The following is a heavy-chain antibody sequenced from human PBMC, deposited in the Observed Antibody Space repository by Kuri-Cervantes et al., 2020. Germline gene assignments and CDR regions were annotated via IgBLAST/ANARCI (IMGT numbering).Heavy chain of an antibody. CDR1: GGSISSYY. CDR3: ARDQGLGAFDI. Sequence: GSLRLSCTVSGGSISSYYWSWIRQPPGKGLEWIGYIYYSGSTNYNPSLKSRVTISVDKSKNQFSLKLSSVTAADTAVYYCARDQGLGAFDIWGQGTMVTVSS. J-gene: IGHJ3*02. CDR2: IYYSGST. D-gene: IGHD3-22*01. V-gene: IGHV4-59*12.